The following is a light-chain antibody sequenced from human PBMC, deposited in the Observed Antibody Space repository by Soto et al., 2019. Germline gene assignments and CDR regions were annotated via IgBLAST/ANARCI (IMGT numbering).Light chain of an antibody. Sequence: QAVVTQEPSLTVSPGGPVTLPCGSSTEPVTSGHYPYWFQQKPGQAPRTLIYDTSNKHSWTPARFSGSLLGGKAALTLSGAQPEDEAEYYCLLSYSGARLVVFGGGTKLTVL. CDR3: LLSYSGARLVV. CDR2: DTS. V-gene: IGLV7-46*01. CDR1: TEPVTSGHY. J-gene: IGLJ2*01.